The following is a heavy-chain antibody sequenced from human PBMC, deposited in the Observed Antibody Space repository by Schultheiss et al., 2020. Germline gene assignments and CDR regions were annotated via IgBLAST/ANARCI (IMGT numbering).Heavy chain of an antibody. CDR2: ISSSSSYI. CDR3: AKEDCSGGSCYFYYYYYYMDV. Sequence: GGSLRLSCAASGFTFSSYSMNWVRQAPGKGLEWVSSISSSSSYIYYADSVKGRFAISRDNSKNTLYLQMNSLRAEDTAIYYCAKEDCSGGSCYFYYYYYYMDVWGKGTTVTVSS. V-gene: IGHV3-21*01. J-gene: IGHJ6*03. D-gene: IGHD2-15*01. CDR1: GFTFSSYS.